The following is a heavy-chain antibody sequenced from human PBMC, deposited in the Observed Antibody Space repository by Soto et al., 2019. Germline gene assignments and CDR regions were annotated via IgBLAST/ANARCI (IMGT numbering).Heavy chain of an antibody. CDR2: ISAGGSDT. V-gene: IGHV3-23*01. D-gene: IGHD2-2*01. J-gene: IGHJ4*02. Sequence: GGSLRLSCVASGFVFSDYAMSWVRQAPGKGLEWVSAISAGGSDTYYADSVKGRFTVSRVNSESTLYLQMNTLRAEDTAIYYCASVPIWCGSSSCYTEGFDSWGQGTLVTVSS. CDR1: GFVFSDYA. CDR3: ASVPIWCGSSSCYTEGFDS.